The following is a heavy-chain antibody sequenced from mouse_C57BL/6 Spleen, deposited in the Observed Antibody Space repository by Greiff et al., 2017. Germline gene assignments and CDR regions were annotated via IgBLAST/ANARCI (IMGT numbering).Heavy chain of an antibody. CDR1: GFTFSSYA. V-gene: IGHV5-9-1*02. J-gene: IGHJ4*01. CDR2: ISSGGDYI. D-gene: IGHD2-4*01. CDR3: TRSYDYDGTPLYAMDY. Sequence: EVKLMESGEGLVKPGGSLKLSCAASGFTFSSYAMSWVRQTPEKRLEWVAYISSGGDYIYYADTVKGRFTISRDNARNTLYLQMSSLKSEDTAMYYCTRSYDYDGTPLYAMDYWGQGTSVTVSS.